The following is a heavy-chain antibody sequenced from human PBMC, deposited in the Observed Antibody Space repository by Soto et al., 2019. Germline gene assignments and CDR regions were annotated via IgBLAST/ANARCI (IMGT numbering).Heavy chain of an antibody. J-gene: IGHJ4*02. CDR2: ISSSSSDI. CDR3: ARDQGYCGGTSCYDFDY. Sequence: PGGSMRLSCAASGLTFSRSSVNWFRQAPGKGLEWVSSISSSSSDIHYADLVKGRFTISRDNAKNSVYLQMNSLRAEDTAVYYFARDQGYCGGTSCYDFDYWGKGTLVTVSS. D-gene: IGHD2-2*01. CDR1: GLTFSRSS. V-gene: IGHV3-21*01.